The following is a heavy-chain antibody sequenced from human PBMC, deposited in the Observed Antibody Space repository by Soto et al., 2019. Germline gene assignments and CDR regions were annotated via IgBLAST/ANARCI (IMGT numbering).Heavy chain of an antibody. CDR1: GGSINTFY. D-gene: IGHD5-12*01. V-gene: IGHV4-4*07. J-gene: IGHJ4*02. Sequence: SETLSLTCTVSGGSINTFYWSWVWQPAGKGLEWIGRIFSSGSTSFNPSLESRVAMSVDTSKNHFSLNLSSVTAADMAVYYCAREGSYSAYNFAHGIQLWSFDFWGQGALVTVSS. CDR3: AREGSYSAYNFAHGIQLWSFDF. CDR2: IFSSGST.